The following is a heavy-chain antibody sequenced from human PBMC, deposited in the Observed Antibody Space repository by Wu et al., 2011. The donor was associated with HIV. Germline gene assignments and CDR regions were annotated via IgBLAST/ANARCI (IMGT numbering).Heavy chain of an antibody. CDR1: GYTYTTYG. CDR3: ARDESGTSSYYGMDV. Sequence: QVQLVQSGTEVKKPGASVKVSCKASGYTYTTYGVSWVRQAPGQGLEWMGWISTYSGNTNYVQNLQGRVTLTTDTSTNTAYMELRSLRSDDTAVYYCARDESGTSSYYGMDVWGQGTTVTVSS. J-gene: IGHJ6*02. V-gene: IGHV1-18*01. CDR2: ISTYSGNT. D-gene: IGHD1-26*01.